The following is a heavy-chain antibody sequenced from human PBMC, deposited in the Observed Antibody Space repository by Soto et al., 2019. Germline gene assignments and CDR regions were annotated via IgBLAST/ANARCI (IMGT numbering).Heavy chain of an antibody. V-gene: IGHV1-18*01. CDR3: ARELRSGWYGQFDY. D-gene: IGHD6-19*01. Sequence: QVQLVPSGAEVKKPGASVKVSCKASGYTFTSYGITWVRQAPGQGLEWMGWISAYNGNTKYAQKRQGRVTMTTDTSTTTAYMELRSLRSDDTAVYYCARELRSGWYGQFDYWGQGTLVTVSS. J-gene: IGHJ4*02. CDR2: ISAYNGNT. CDR1: GYTFTSYG.